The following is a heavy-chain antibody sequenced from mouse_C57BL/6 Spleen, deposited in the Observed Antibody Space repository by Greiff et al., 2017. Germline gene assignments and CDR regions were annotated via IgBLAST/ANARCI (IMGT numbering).Heavy chain of an antibody. J-gene: IGHJ2*01. CDR2: ISSGGDYI. D-gene: IGHD2-3*01. CDR1: GFTFSSYA. V-gene: IGHV5-9-1*02. CDR3: TRAIYDGYYDY. Sequence: EVQVVESGEGLVKPGGSLKLSCAASGFTFSSYAMSWVRQTPEKRLEWVAYISSGGDYIYYADTVKGRFTISRDNARNTLYLQMSSLKSEDTAMYYCTRAIYDGYYDYWGQGTTLTVSS.